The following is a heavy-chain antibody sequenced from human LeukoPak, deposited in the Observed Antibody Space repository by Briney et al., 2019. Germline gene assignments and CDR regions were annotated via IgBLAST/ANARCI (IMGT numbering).Heavy chain of an antibody. D-gene: IGHD6-19*01. CDR2: ISGSGGST. CDR3: AKAEQWLVLEIRY. V-gene: IGHV3-23*01. Sequence: GGSLRLSCAASGFTFSSYAMSWVRQAPGKRLEWVSAISGSGGSTYYADSVKGRFTISRDNSKNTLYLQMNSLRAEDTAVYYCAKAEQWLVLEIRYWGQGTLVTVSS. CDR1: GFTFSSYA. J-gene: IGHJ4*02.